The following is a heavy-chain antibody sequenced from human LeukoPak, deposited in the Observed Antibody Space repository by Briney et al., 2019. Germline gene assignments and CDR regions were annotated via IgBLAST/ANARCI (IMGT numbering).Heavy chain of an antibody. CDR1: GGSISSYY. V-gene: IGHV4-59*01. J-gene: IGHJ4*02. Sequence: TSETPSLTCTVSGGSISSYYWSWIRQPPGKGLEWIGYIYYSGSTNYNPSLKSRVTISVDTSKNQFSLKLSSVTAADTAVYYCARETSVARSFDYWGQGTLVTVSS. D-gene: IGHD1-7*01. CDR3: ARETSVARSFDY. CDR2: IYYSGST.